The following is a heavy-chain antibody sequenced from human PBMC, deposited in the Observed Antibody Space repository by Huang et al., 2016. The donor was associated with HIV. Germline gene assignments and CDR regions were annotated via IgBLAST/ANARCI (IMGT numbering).Heavy chain of an antibody. V-gene: IGHV1-8*02. J-gene: IGHJ5*02. Sequence: QVQLVQSGAEVKRHGDSVKGSCKASGYTFRDYSINWVRQDPGQGLEGMGWMHPDSGNTGAAPSLQGRVTMTRDISISTAYMELRSLRFEDTAVYYCTRAVWFAENWFDIWGQGTPVIVSS. CDR2: MHPDSGNT. D-gene: IGHD3-10*01. CDR3: TRAVWFAENWFDI. CDR1: GYTFRDYS.